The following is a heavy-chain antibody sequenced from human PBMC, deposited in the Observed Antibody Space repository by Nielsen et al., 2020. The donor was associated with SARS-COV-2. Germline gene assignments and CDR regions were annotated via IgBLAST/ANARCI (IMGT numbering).Heavy chain of an antibody. CDR2: ISSDSTYT. D-gene: IGHD2-2*01. V-gene: IGHV3-21*01. CDR3: ARDPAYIVVVGYYYYGMDV. J-gene: IGHJ6*02. Sequence: WIRQPPGKGLEWVSSISSDSTYTYSADSVKGRFTISRDNAKNSLYLQMNSLRAEDTAVYYCARDPAYIVVVGYYYYGMDVWGQGTTVTVSS.